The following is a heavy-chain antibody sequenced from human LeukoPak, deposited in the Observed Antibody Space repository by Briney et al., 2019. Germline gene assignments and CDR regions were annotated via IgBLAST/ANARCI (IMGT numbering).Heavy chain of an antibody. CDR2: INYSGTT. V-gene: IGHV4-39*01. CDR1: GGAITNDNYY. CDR3: ARLSDY. J-gene: IGHJ4*02. Sequence: SETLSLTCTVSGGAITNDNYYWGWIRQPPGKGLEWLVSINYSGTTYYNPSLNGRVSISVDTSRTQFSLRLTSVTAADTAVYYCARLSDYWSQGSLVTVSS.